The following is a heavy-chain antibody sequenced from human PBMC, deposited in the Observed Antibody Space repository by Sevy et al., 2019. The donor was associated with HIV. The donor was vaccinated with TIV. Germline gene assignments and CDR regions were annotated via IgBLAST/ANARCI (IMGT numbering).Heavy chain of an antibody. CDR2: IYYSGST. CDR3: ARGPTGTTPDY. V-gene: IGHV4-59*01. D-gene: IGHD1-1*01. Sequence: SETLSLTCTVSGGSISSYYWSWIRQPPGKGLEWIGYIYYSGSTNYNPSLKSRVTISVDTSKNQFSRKLSSVTAADTAVYYCARGPTGTTPDYWGQGTLVTVSS. CDR1: GGSISSYY. J-gene: IGHJ4*02.